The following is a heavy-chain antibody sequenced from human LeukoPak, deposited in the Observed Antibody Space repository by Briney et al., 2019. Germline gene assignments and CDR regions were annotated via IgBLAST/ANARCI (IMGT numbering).Heavy chain of an antibody. CDR3: SLLAVASPQDY. D-gene: IGHD6-19*01. CDR1: GFSFSTYE. Sequence: PGGSLRLSCAASGFSFSTYEMHWVRQAPGKGLEWVSDISSGGTITYYADSVRGRFTTSRDNAKNLLYLQMHRLRAEDTVIYYCSLLAVASPQDYWGRGTLVTVSS. CDR2: ISSGGTIT. V-gene: IGHV3-48*03. J-gene: IGHJ4*02.